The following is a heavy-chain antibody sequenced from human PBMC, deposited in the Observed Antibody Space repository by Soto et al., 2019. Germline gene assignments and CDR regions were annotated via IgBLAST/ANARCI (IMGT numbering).Heavy chain of an antibody. V-gene: IGHV4-59*02. CDR3: AREYSNSPEAFDI. D-gene: IGHD1-26*01. CDR1: GGSVNGYY. CDR2: IYNSGRT. Sequence: PSETLSLTCAVYGGSVNGYYWNWIRQPPGKGLEWIGYIYNSGRTNCNPSLKSRVSISMDTSRNQFSLKLTSVTAADTAVFYCAREYSNSPEAFDIWGQGSLVTVSS. J-gene: IGHJ4*02.